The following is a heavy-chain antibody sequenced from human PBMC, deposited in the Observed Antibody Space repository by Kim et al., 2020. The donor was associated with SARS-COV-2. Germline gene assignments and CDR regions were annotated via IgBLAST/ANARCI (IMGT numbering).Heavy chain of an antibody. Sequence: GGSLRLSCAASGFTFSSYAMSWVRQAPGKGLEWVSAISGSGGSTYYADSVKGRFTISRDNSKNTLYLQMNSLRAEDTAVYYCAKDRHIAAAGYVGKNYWGQGTLVTVSS. J-gene: IGHJ4*02. CDR3: AKDRHIAAAGYVGKNY. D-gene: IGHD6-13*01. V-gene: IGHV3-23*01. CDR2: ISGSGGST. CDR1: GFTFSSYA.